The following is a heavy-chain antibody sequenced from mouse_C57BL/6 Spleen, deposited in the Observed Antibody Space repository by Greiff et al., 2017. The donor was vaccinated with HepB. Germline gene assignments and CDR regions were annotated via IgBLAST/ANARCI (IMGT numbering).Heavy chain of an antibody. V-gene: IGHV1-69*01. CDR1: GYTFTSYW. CDR3: ARLAQATDY. D-gene: IGHD3-2*02. CDR2: IDPSDSYT. J-gene: IGHJ2*01. Sequence: QVQLQQPGAELVMPGASVKLSCKASGYTFTSYWMHWVKQRPGQGLEWIGEIDPSDSYTNYNQKFKGKSTLTVDKSSSTAYMQLSSLTSEDSAVYYCARLAQATDYWGQGTTLTVSS.